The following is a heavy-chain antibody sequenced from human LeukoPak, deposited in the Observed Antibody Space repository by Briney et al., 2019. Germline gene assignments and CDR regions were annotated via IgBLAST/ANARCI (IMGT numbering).Heavy chain of an antibody. CDR1: GGSFIGYY. J-gene: IGHJ6*03. V-gene: IGHV4-34*01. CDR3: ARKVPYYYDSSGYYNAYYYYYMDV. CDR2: INHSGST. D-gene: IGHD3-22*01. Sequence: SETLSLTCAVYGGSFIGYYWSWIRQPPGKGLEWIGEINHSGSTNYNPSLKSRVTISVDTSKNQFSLKLSSVTAADTAVYYCARKVPYYYDSSGYYNAYYYYYMDVWGKGTTVTVSS.